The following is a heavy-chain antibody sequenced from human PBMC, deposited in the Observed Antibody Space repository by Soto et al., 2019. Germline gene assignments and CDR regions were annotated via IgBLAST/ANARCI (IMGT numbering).Heavy chain of an antibody. CDR1: GFIFSSSS. CDR3: ARSHETPAYFDY. D-gene: IGHD2-2*01. J-gene: IGHJ4*02. CDR2: ISSSSRYI. Sequence: GGSLRLSCAASGFIFSSSSMNWVRQAPGKGLEWVASISSSSRYIYYADSVKGRFTTPRDNAKNSLYLQMNSLRAEDSALYYCARSHETPAYFDYWGQGTLVTVSS. V-gene: IGHV3-21*01.